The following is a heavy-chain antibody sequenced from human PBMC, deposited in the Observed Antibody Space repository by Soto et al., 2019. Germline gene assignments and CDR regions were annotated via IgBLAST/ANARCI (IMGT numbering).Heavy chain of an antibody. Sequence: GGSLRLSCAASGFTFSSYTMSWVRQAPGKGLEWVSTISGSGSSTYSADSVKGRFTISRDNSKNTLYLQMNSLRVEDTAIYYCAKAWGIDYWGQGTLVTVAS. CDR3: AKAWGIDY. V-gene: IGHV3-23*01. J-gene: IGHJ4*02. D-gene: IGHD7-27*01. CDR1: GFTFSSYT. CDR2: ISGSGSST.